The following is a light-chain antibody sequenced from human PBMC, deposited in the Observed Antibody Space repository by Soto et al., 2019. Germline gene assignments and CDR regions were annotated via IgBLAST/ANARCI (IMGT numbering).Light chain of an antibody. Sequence: QSVLTQPASVSGSPGQSITISCTGTSSDVGGYNYVSWYQQHPGKAPKLMIYDVSNXPXGVSNRFSXSKSGNTXSLTISGXXXXXXXXXXCSSYTSSSTLFYVFGTGTKLTVL. CDR2: DVS. V-gene: IGLV2-14*01. CDR1: SSDVGGYNY. J-gene: IGLJ1*01. CDR3: SSYTSSSTLFYV.